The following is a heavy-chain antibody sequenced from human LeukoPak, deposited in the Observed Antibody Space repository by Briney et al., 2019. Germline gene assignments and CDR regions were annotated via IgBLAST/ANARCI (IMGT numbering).Heavy chain of an antibody. D-gene: IGHD2-2*01. Sequence: SETLSVTCTVSGGSVSSGSYYWSWIRQPPGKGLEWIGYIYDSGSTNYNPSLKSRVTISVDTSKNQFSLKLSSVTAADTAVYYCARGYCGSASCYGVFDYWGQGTLVTVSS. V-gene: IGHV4-61*01. CDR2: IYDSGST. CDR3: ARGYCGSASCYGVFDY. CDR1: GGSVSSGSYY. J-gene: IGHJ4*02.